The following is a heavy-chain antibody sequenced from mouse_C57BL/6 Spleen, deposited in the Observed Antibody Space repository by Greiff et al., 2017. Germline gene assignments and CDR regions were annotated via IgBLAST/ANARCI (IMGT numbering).Heavy chain of an antibody. CDR2: IHPNSGST. J-gene: IGHJ1*03. D-gene: IGHD1-1*01. V-gene: IGHV1-64*01. CDR3: ARDYGSSSRDWYFDV. CDR1: GYTFTSYW. Sequence: QVQLQQPGAELVKPGASVKLSCKASGYTFTSYWMHWVKQRPGQGLEWIGMIHPNSGSTNYNEKFKSKATLTVDKSSSTAYMQLSSLTSEDSAVYYGARDYGSSSRDWYFDVWGTGTTVTVSA.